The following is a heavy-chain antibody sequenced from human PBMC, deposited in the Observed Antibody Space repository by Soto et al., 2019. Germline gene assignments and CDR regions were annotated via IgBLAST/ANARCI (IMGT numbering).Heavy chain of an antibody. D-gene: IGHD1-7*01. J-gene: IGHJ4*02. CDR3: AHRLAGYDWNSGDLDY. CDR1: AFSLSTGGVG. CDR2: IYWDNDK. Sequence: SGPTIVNPTQTLTLTISFSAFSLSTGGVGVGWIRQPPGKALEWLALIYWDNDKRYSPSLKNRLTISKDTSKNLVVLIMTNMDPVDTATYYCAHRLAGYDWNSGDLDYWGQGTLVTVSS. V-gene: IGHV2-5*02.